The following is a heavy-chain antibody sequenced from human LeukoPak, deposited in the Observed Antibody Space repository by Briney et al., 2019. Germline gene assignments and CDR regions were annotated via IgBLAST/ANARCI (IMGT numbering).Heavy chain of an antibody. CDR1: GYTFTGYY. V-gene: IGHV1-2*06. D-gene: IGHD2-15*01. Sequence: ASVKVSCKASGYTFTGYYMHWVRQAPGQGLEWMGRINPNSGGTNYALKFQGRVTMTRDTSISTAYMELSRLRSDDTAVYYCARHSHPSLGYCSGGSCYYDYWGQGTLVTVSS. CDR2: INPNSGGT. J-gene: IGHJ4*02. CDR3: ARHSHPSLGYCSGGSCYYDY.